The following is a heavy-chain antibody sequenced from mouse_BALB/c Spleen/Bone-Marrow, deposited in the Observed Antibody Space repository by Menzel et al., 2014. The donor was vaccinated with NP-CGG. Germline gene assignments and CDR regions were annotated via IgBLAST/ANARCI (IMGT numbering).Heavy chain of an antibody. D-gene: IGHD2-1*01. Sequence: QVQLQQSGPGLVQPSQSLSITCTVSGFSLTSYGVHWVRQSPGKGLEWLGVIWRGGSTDYNAAFMSRLSITKDNSKSQVFFKMNSLQTDDTAIYYCAKNSNGNGPYWYFAVWGAGTTVTVSS. CDR1: GFSLTSYG. CDR3: AKNSNGNGPYWYFAV. V-gene: IGHV2-5*01. CDR2: IWRGGST. J-gene: IGHJ1*01.